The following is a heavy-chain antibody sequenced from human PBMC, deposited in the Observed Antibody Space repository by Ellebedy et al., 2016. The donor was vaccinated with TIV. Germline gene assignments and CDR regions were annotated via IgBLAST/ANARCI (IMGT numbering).Heavy chain of an antibody. J-gene: IGHJ5*02. CDR1: GFTFSSYG. V-gene: IGHV3-33*01. CDR2: IWYDGSNK. CDR3: TREGSGFDP. Sequence: GESLKISCAASGFTFSSYGMHWVRQAPGKGLEWVAVIWYDGSNKYYADSVKGRFTISRDNSKNTLYLQMNSQRDEDTALYYCTREGSGFDPWGQGALVTVSS.